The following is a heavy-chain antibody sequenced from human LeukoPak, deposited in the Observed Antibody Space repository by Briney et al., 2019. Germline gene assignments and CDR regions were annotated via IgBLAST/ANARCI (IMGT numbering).Heavy chain of an antibody. CDR2: MNPNSGNT. D-gene: IGHD3-3*01. CDR3: ARVSTIFGVVTAYYYYYMDV. CDR1: GYTFTGYY. V-gene: IGHV1-8*03. J-gene: IGHJ6*03. Sequence: ASVKVSCKASGYTFTGYYMHWVRQAPGQGLEWMGWMNPNSGNTGYAQKFQGRVTITRNTSISTAYMELSSLRSEDTAVYYCARVSTIFGVVTAYYYYYMDVWGKGTTVTVSS.